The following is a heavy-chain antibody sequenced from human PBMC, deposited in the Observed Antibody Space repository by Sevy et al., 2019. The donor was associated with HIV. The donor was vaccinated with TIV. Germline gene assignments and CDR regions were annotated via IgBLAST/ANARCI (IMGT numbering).Heavy chain of an antibody. Sequence: QSQTLSLTCAISGDSVSSNSAAWNWIRQSPSRGLEWLGRTYYRSKWYNDYAVSVKSRITINPDTSKNQFSLQLNSVTTEETDVYYCAREYCSSTSWYTNCYGMDVWGQGTTVTVSS. CDR3: AREYCSSTSWYTNCYGMDV. J-gene: IGHJ6*02. CDR1: GDSVSSNSAA. CDR2: TYYRSKWYN. V-gene: IGHV6-1*01. D-gene: IGHD2-2*02.